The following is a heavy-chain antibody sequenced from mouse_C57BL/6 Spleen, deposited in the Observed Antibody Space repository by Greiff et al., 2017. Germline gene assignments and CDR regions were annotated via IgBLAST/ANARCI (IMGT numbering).Heavy chain of an antibody. CDR2: LWSGGST. Sequence: QVQLQQSGPGLVQPSPSLSITCTVSGFSLTSYGVHWVRQPPGKGLEWLGVLWSGGSTDYNAAFISRLSISKDNSKSQVFFKVNRLQADDTAIYYCAKASTTVVGGAMDYWGQGTSVTVSS. CDR1: GFSLTSYG. J-gene: IGHJ4*01. V-gene: IGHV2-4*01. D-gene: IGHD1-1*01. CDR3: AKASTTVVGGAMDY.